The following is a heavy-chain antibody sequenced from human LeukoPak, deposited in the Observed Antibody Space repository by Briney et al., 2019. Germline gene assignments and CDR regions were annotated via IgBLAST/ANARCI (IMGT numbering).Heavy chain of an antibody. V-gene: IGHV3-9*01. CDR2: ISWNSGSI. Sequence: GGSLRLSCAASGFTFDDYAMHWVRQAPGKGLEWVSGISWNSGSIGYADSVKGRFTISRDNAKNSLYLQMNSLRAEDTALYYCAKGAYHDILTEGGTFDYWGQGTLVTVSS. D-gene: IGHD3-9*01. J-gene: IGHJ4*02. CDR3: AKGAYHDILTEGGTFDY. CDR1: GFTFDDYA.